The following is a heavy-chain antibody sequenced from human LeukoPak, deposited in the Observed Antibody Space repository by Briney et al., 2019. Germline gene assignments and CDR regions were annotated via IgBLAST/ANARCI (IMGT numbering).Heavy chain of an antibody. J-gene: IGHJ6*04. CDR3: AKADVTLIRGGGYYYGLDV. D-gene: IGHD3-10*01. Sequence: ASVKGSCKASGGTFTSYAFIWVRQAPGQGLEWMGGIIPIFDTTNYAQKFQGRVTITADDSTSTVYMDLSSLRSEDTAVYYCAKADVTLIRGGGYYYGLDVWGKGTTVTVSS. CDR1: GGTFTSYA. V-gene: IGHV1-69*13. CDR2: IIPIFDTT.